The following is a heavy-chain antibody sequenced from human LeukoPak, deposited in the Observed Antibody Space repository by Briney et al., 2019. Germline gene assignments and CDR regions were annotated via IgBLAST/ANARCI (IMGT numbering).Heavy chain of an antibody. CDR1: GFTFSSYE. J-gene: IGHJ6*04. V-gene: IGHV3-48*03. D-gene: IGHD3-10*02. CDR3: AELGITMIGGV. CDR2: ISSSGSTI. Sequence: GSLRLSCAASGFTFSSYEMNWVRQAPGKGLEWVSYISSSGSTIYYADSVKGRFTVSRDNAKNSLYLQMNSLRAEDTAVYYCAELGITMIGGVWGKGTTVTISS.